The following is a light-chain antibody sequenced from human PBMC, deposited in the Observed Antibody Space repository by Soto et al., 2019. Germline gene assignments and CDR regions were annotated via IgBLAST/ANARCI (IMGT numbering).Light chain of an antibody. J-gene: IGKJ4*01. CDR1: QSILSSSNNKNY. V-gene: IGKV4-1*01. CDR3: QQYYSTPFT. Sequence: DIVMTQSPDSLAVSLGERASINCKSSQSILSSSNNKNYLAWFQQKPGQSPKFLIYWASTRESGVPDRFSGSGYGTNFTLTISTLQAGDVAVYYCQQYYSTPFTFGGGTKVEIK. CDR2: WAS.